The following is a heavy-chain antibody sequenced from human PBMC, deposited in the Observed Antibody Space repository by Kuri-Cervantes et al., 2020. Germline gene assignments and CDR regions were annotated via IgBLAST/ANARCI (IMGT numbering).Heavy chain of an antibody. CDR2: ISGSSSTI. Sequence: GESLKISCAASGFTFGTYTMNWVRQAPGKGLEWVSCISGSSSTIYYADSVRGRFTISRDNAKNSLYLQMNSLRAEDTAVYYCARERHNYGYLFDYWGQGTLVTVSS. V-gene: IGHV3-48*01. D-gene: IGHD5-18*01. CDR1: GFTFGTYT. J-gene: IGHJ4*02. CDR3: ARERHNYGYLFDY.